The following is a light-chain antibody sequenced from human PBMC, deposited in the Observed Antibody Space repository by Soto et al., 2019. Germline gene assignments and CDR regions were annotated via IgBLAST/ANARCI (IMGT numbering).Light chain of an antibody. V-gene: IGLV3-21*02. CDR1: NIGSRS. J-gene: IGLJ2*01. CDR3: QVWDSIIDHPV. Sequence: SYEPTQPPSVLAAPGQTARITCGGNNIGSRSVSWYQQKPGQAPVLAVYDDTDRPSGIPERFSGSNSDNTAALTISRVEAGDEADYYCQVWDSIIDHPVFGGGTKLTVL. CDR2: DDT.